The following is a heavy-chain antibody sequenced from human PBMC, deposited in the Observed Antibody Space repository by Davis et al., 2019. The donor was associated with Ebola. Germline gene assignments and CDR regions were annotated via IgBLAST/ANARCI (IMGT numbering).Heavy chain of an antibody. CDR2: IYHSGST. Sequence: SETLSLTCTVSGYSISSGYYWGWIRQPPGKGLEWIGSIYHSGSTYYNPSLKSRVTISVDTSKNQFSLKLSSVTAADTAVYYCARIPDIVVVVAAHPGGMDVWGQGTTVTVSS. V-gene: IGHV4-38-2*02. CDR3: ARIPDIVVVVAAHPGGMDV. D-gene: IGHD2-15*01. CDR1: GYSISSGYY. J-gene: IGHJ6*02.